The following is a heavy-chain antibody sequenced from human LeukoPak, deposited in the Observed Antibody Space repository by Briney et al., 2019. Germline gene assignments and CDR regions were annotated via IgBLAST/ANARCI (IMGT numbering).Heavy chain of an antibody. D-gene: IGHD6-13*01. V-gene: IGHV1-2*02. CDR1: GYTFTRYY. CDR3: ARDHLSAAGSGG. J-gene: IGHJ1*01. Sequence: ASVKVSCKASGYTFTRYYLHWVRQAPGQGLEWMGWINPNSGGTYYAQKFQGRVTMTRDTSISTVYMELSSLEYDDTAAYYCARDHLSAAGSGGWGQGTLVIVSS. CDR2: INPNSGGT.